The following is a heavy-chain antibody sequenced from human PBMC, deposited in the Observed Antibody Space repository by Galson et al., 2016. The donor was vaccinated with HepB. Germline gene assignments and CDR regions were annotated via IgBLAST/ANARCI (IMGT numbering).Heavy chain of an antibody. J-gene: IGHJ6*04. Sequence: SLRLSCAGSGFTFSRSGMTWVRQAPGKGLEDVSSISMSGNSRDYAESVKGRFTISRYTSKNILYLQMNSLRAEDTALYYCVQGSTAPAVWGKGTTVTVSS. CDR1: GFTFSRSG. D-gene: IGHD1-26*01. CDR3: VQGSTAPAV. CDR2: ISMSGNSR. V-gene: IGHV3-23*01.